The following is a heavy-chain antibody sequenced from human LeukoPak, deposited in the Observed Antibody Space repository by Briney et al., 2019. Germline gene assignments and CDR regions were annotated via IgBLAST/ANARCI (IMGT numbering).Heavy chain of an antibody. CDR2: IIPILGIA. CDR1: GGTFSSYA. Sequence: GASVKVSCKASGGTFSSYAISWVRQAPGQGLEWMGRIIPILGIANYAQKFQGRVTITADKSTSTAYMELSSLRSEDTAVYYCARATYYDFWSGYYNWFDPWGQGTLVTVSS. V-gene: IGHV1-69*04. D-gene: IGHD3-3*01. CDR3: ARATYYDFWSGYYNWFDP. J-gene: IGHJ5*02.